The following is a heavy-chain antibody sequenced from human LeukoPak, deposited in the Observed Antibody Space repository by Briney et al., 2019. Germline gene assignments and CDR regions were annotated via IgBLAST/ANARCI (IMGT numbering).Heavy chain of an antibody. J-gene: IGHJ4*02. CDR2: INPNSGGT. CDR3: ARGRLVGCYDFWSGYYLEHYFDY. CDR1: GYTFTGYY. V-gene: IGHV1-2*04. Sequence: ASVKVSCKASGYTFTGYYMHWVRQAPGQGLEWMGWINPNSGGTNYAQKFQGWVTMTRDTSISTAYMELSRLRSDDTAVYYCARGRLVGCYDFWSGYYLEHYFDYWGQGTLVTVSS. D-gene: IGHD3-3*01.